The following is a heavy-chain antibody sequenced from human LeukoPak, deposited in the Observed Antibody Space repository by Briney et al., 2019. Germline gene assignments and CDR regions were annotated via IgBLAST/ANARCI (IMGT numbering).Heavy chain of an antibody. CDR2: IGSSGSPI. CDR3: ARALRDSCWYYDS. V-gene: IGHV3-11*01. J-gene: IGHJ4*02. Sequence: PGGSLRLSCAASGFTFSSYAMSWIRQAPGKGLEWVSYIGSSGSPIHYADSVKGRFTISRDNAKSSLYLQMNSLRAEDTAMYYCARALRDSCWYYDSWGQGTLVTVSS. CDR1: GFTFSSYA. D-gene: IGHD6-13*01.